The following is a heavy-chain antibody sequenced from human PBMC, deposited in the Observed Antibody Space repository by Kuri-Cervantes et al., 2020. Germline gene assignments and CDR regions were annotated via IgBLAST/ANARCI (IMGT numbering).Heavy chain of an antibody. CDR1: GYSISSGYY. J-gene: IGHJ5*02. D-gene: IGHD3-22*01. Sequence: ESLKISCTVSGYSISSGYYWGWIRQPPGKGLEWIGSIYHSGSTYYNPSLKGRVTISVDTSKNQFSLKLSSVTAADTAVYYCARVGEADYYDSSGYYNWFDPWGQGTLVTVSS. CDR2: IYHSGST. V-gene: IGHV4-38-2*02. CDR3: ARVGEADYYDSSGYYNWFDP.